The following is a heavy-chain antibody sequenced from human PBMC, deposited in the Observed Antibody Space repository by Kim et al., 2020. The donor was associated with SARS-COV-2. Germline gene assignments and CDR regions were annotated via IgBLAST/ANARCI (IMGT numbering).Heavy chain of an antibody. D-gene: IGHD3-10*01. CDR2: ISYDGSNK. Sequence: SLSLSCAASGFTFSSYGMHWVRQAPGKGLEWVAVISYDGSNKYYADSVKGRFTISRDNSKNTLYLQMNSLRAEDTAVYYCAKESGSGSYYAWTYYYYGMDVWGQGTTVTVS. J-gene: IGHJ6*02. V-gene: IGHV3-30*18. CDR1: GFTFSSYG. CDR3: AKESGSGSYYAWTYYYYGMDV.